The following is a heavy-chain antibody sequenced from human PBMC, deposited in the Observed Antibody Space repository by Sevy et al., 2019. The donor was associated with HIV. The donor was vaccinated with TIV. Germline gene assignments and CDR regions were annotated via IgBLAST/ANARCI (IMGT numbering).Heavy chain of an antibody. V-gene: IGHV3-33*03. CDR3: AKRERSYYDSSGNYDAFDV. J-gene: IGHJ3*01. CDR1: GFDFSTYD. Sequence: GGSLRLSCAASGFDFSTYDMHWVHQAPGKGLEWVAFISFDGSDKWYGDSVKGRFTISRDNSKNTLYVQMNTLRDEDTAVYYCAKRERSYYDSSGNYDAFDVWGQGTLVTVSS. CDR2: ISFDGSDK. D-gene: IGHD3-22*01.